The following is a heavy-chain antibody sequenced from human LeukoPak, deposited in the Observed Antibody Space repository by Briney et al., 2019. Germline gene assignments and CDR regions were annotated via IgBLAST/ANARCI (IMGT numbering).Heavy chain of an antibody. CDR1: GYTFTSYG. CDR2: INPSGGST. D-gene: IGHD3-10*01. CDR3: ARGLYGSGSYANYYYYMDV. J-gene: IGHJ6*03. V-gene: IGHV1-46*01. Sequence: GASVKVSCKASGYTFTSYGISWVRQAPGQGLEWMGIINPSGGSTSYAQKFQGRVTITADESTSTAYMELSSLRSEDTAVYYCARGLYGSGSYANYYYYMDVWGIGTTVTVSS.